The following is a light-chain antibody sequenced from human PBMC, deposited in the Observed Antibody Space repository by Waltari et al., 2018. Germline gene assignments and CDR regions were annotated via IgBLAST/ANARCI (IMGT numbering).Light chain of an antibody. V-gene: IGKV3-20*01. CDR1: QPVSSNY. J-gene: IGKJ5*01. CDR2: GVS. CDR3: QQYGSLIT. Sequence: EVVLTQSPGTLSLSPGERATLSCRASQPVSSNYLAWYQQKPGQAPRLLIYGVSTRATGIPDRFSGSGSGTEFTLTISRLEPEDFAVYCCQQYGSLITFGQGTRLEIK.